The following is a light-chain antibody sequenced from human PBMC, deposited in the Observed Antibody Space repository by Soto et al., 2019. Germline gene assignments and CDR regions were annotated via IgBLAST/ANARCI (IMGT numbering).Light chain of an antibody. J-gene: IGKJ2*01. V-gene: IGKV1-39*01. CDR1: QRIDNF. CDR3: QQRYKTSLSS. Sequence: DIQMTQSPSFLSASVGDRVTITCRASQRIDNFLNWYQQKPGKAPKLLIYGASSLQSGVPSRFSGSGSGTDFTLTIISLQPEDSATYHCQQRYKTSLSSFGLGTKVEIK. CDR2: GAS.